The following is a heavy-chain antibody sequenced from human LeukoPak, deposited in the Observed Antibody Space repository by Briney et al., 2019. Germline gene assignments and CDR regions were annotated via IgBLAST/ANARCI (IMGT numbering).Heavy chain of an antibody. CDR1: GFTFSSYG. Sequence: QSGGSLRLSCAASGFTFSSYGMSWVRQAPGKGLEWVSAISETGNNTYYADSVKGRFSISRDNSKNTLYLQMNSLRAEDTAIYYCAKYASTGYYFGRHRYLDNWGQGTLVTVSS. V-gene: IGHV3-23*01. CDR3: AKYASTGYYFGRHRYLDN. J-gene: IGHJ4*02. D-gene: IGHD3-22*01. CDR2: ISETGNNT.